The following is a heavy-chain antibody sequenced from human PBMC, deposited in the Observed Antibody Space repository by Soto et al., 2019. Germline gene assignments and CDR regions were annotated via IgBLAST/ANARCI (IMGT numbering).Heavy chain of an antibody. D-gene: IGHD2-15*01. J-gene: IGHJ5*02. V-gene: IGHV3-23*01. CDR1: GFTFSSYA. Sequence: EVQLLESGGGLVQPGGSLRLSCAASGFTFSSYAMSWVRQAPGKGLEWVSAISGSGGSTYYADSVKGRFTISRDNSKNTLYLQMNSLRAEDTAVYYCAKDRTRAADIVVVVAATTWGQGTLVTVSS. CDR2: ISGSGGST. CDR3: AKDRTRAADIVVVVAATT.